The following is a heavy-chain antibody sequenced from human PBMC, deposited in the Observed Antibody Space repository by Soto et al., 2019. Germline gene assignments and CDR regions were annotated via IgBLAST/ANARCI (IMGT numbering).Heavy chain of an antibody. J-gene: IGHJ5*02. D-gene: IGHD2-15*01. CDR2: IYYSGST. V-gene: IGHV4-39*01. CDR3: ARIVRWVAATPGWFDP. CDR1: GGSISSSSYY. Sequence: QLQLQESGPGLVKPSETLSLTCTVSGGSISSSSYYWGWIRQPPGKGLEWIGSIYYSGSTYYNPSLKSRVTISVDTSKNQFSLKLSSVTAADTAVYYCARIVRWVAATPGWFDPWGQGTLVTVSS.